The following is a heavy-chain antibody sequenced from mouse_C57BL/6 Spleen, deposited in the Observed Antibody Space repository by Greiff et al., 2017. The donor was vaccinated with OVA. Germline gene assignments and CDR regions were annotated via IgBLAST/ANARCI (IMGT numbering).Heavy chain of an antibody. D-gene: IGHD1-1*01. V-gene: IGHV5-17*01. J-gene: IGHJ2*01. Sequence: EVHLVESGGGLVKPGGSLKLSCAASGFTFSDYGMHWVRQAPEKGLEWVAYISSGSSTIYYADTVKGRFTISRDNAKNTLFLRMTSLRSEDTAMYYCARDYYGSLDYWGQGTTLTVSS. CDR3: ARDYYGSLDY. CDR2: ISSGSSTI. CDR1: GFTFSDYG.